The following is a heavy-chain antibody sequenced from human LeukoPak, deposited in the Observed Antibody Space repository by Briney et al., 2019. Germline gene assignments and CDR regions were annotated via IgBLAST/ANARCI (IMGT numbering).Heavy chain of an antibody. Sequence: TSETLSLTCTVSGGSISSYYWSWIRQPPGKGLEWIGYIYYSGSTNYNPSLKSRVTISVDTSKNQFSLQLNSVTPEDTAVHYCARERSSWSHNWFDPWGQGTLVTVSS. D-gene: IGHD6-13*01. J-gene: IGHJ5*02. CDR1: GGSISSYY. CDR2: IYYSGST. V-gene: IGHV4-59*12. CDR3: ARERSSWSHNWFDP.